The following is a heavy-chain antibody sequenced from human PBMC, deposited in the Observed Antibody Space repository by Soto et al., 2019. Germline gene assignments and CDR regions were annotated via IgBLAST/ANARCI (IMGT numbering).Heavy chain of an antibody. Sequence: EVQLLESGGGFVQPGGSLRLSCAATGCTFSVYAMTWVRQAPGKGLEWVSAVTANGGSTYSADTVKGRFTIPRDNSKTTLFLQMNSLRAEDTAVYYCASLGVGDWANYCYYYGMDVWGQGTTVTVSS. CDR2: VTANGGST. CDR3: ASLGVGDWANYCYYYGMDV. V-gene: IGHV3-23*01. J-gene: IGHJ6*02. D-gene: IGHD2-21*02. CDR1: GCTFSVYA.